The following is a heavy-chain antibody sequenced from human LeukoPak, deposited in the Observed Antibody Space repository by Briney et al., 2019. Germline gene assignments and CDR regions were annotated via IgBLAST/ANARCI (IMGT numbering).Heavy chain of an antibody. CDR1: GFTFDDYA. CDR2: ISWNSGSI. Sequence: GGSLRLSCAASGFTFDDYAMHWVRHAPGKGLEWVSGISWNSGSIGYADSVKGRFTISRDNAKNSLYLQMNSLRAEDMALYYCAKDMGSYFSSFDYWGQGTLVTVSS. J-gene: IGHJ4*02. D-gene: IGHD1-26*01. V-gene: IGHV3-9*03. CDR3: AKDMGSYFSSFDY.